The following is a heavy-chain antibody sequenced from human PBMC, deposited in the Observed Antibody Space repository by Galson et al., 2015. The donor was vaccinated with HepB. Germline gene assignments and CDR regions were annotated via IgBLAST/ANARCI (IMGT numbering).Heavy chain of an antibody. J-gene: IGHJ5*02. V-gene: IGHV3-15*01. Sequence: SMRLSCAASGFSLSDYWMSWVRQAPEKGLEWIGRIRSKGDGGTEDHAANVKGRFTISRDDSKNTLFLQINSLKIEDTAVYYCVIEVPSGFDPWGQGTLVTVSS. CDR2: IRSKGDGGTE. CDR3: VIEVPSGFDP. CDR1: GFSLSDYW.